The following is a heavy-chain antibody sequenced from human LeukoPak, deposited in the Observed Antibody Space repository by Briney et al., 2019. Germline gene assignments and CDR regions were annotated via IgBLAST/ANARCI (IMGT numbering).Heavy chain of an antibody. D-gene: IGHD6-6*01. Sequence: ASLKVSCKASGYTFTSYYMHWVRQAPGQGLEWTGIINPSGGSTSYAQKFQGRVTMTRDTSTSTVYMELSSLRSEDTAVYYCAREGGLEYSSSSGYYYGMDVWGQGTTVTVSS. V-gene: IGHV1-46*01. CDR3: AREGGLEYSSSSGYYYGMDV. CDR2: INPSGGST. CDR1: GYTFTSYY. J-gene: IGHJ6*02.